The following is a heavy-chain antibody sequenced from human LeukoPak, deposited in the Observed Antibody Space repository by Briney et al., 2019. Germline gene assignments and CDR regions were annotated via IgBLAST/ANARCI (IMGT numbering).Heavy chain of an antibody. V-gene: IGHV3-21*01. Sequence: KAGGSLRLSCAASGFTFSSYSMNWVRQAPGKGLKWVSSISSSSSYIYCADSVKGRFTISRDNAKNSLYLQMNSLRAEDTAVYYCARVYYDILDYMDVWGKGTTVTVSS. D-gene: IGHD3-9*01. CDR3: ARVYYDILDYMDV. CDR2: ISSSSSYI. CDR1: GFTFSSYS. J-gene: IGHJ6*03.